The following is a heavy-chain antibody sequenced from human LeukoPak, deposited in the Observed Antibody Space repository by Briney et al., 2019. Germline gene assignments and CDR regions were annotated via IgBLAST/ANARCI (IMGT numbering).Heavy chain of an antibody. D-gene: IGHD3-16*02. Sequence: GGSLRLSCAASGFTFSSYWMSWVRQAPGKGLEWVANIKQDGSEKYYVDSVKGRFTISRDNAKNSLYLQMNSLRAEDTAVYYCARDVHYDYVWGSYRPDAFDIWGQGTMVTVSS. J-gene: IGHJ3*02. CDR3: ARDVHYDYVWGSYRPDAFDI. V-gene: IGHV3-7*01. CDR2: IKQDGSEK. CDR1: GFTFSSYW.